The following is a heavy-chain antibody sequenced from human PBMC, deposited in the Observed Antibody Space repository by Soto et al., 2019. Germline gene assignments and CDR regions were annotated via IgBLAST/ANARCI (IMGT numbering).Heavy chain of an antibody. J-gene: IGHJ5*02. CDR3: ARWWSGSRQGFDP. CDR1: GGSLSTYY. D-gene: IGHD3-3*01. V-gene: IGHV4-59*06. Sequence: SETLSLTCTVSGGSLSTYYLSWIRQHPGKGLEWIGYIYYSGSTYYNPSLKSRVTISVDTSKNQFSLKLSSVTAADTAVYYCARWWSGSRQGFDPWGQGTLVTVSS. CDR2: IYYSGST.